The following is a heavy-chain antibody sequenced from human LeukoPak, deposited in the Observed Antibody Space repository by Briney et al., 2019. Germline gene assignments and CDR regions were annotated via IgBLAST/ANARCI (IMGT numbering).Heavy chain of an antibody. J-gene: IGHJ2*01. D-gene: IGHD6-19*01. CDR2: ISADGTST. Sequence: GGSLRLSCATSRFTSDDFGIHWVRQAPGKGLEWVCFISADGTSTFYADSVRGRFTISRDNAKSSLYLQMNSLRAEDLALYYCAKDGGSGGFGAFDLWGRGTLVTVSS. V-gene: IGHV3-43*02. CDR1: RFTSDDFG. CDR3: AKDGGSGGFGAFDL.